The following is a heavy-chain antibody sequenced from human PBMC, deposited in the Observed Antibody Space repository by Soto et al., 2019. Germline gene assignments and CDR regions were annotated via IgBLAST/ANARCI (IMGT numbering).Heavy chain of an antibody. CDR1: GFTFSSYA. D-gene: IGHD1-26*01. CDR2: ISGVDYST. J-gene: IGHJ6*02. CDR3: AKVRETPGWTSYYYAMDV. V-gene: IGHV3-23*01. Sequence: GGSLRLSCAASGFTFSSYAMSWVRQAPGKGLQWVSSISGVDYSTYYADSVTGRFSITRDNSKNTLYLQMSSLRVEDTAVYYCAKVRETPGWTSYYYAMDVWGQGTTVTVSS.